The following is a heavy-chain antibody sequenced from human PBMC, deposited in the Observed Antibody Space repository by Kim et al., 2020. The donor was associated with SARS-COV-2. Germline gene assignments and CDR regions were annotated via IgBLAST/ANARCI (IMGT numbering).Heavy chain of an antibody. CDR1: GFTFSSYA. Sequence: GGSLRLSCAASGFTFSSYAMHWVRQAPGKGLDWVALISYDGTNQYYADSVKGRFTISRDNSKNTLFLQMNSLRTEDTAIYYCASIYFILAGYPSAPWGQGTLVTVSS. D-gene: IGHD3-9*01. J-gene: IGHJ5*02. CDR2: ISYDGTNQ. CDR3: ASIYFILAGYPSAP. V-gene: IGHV3-30*04.